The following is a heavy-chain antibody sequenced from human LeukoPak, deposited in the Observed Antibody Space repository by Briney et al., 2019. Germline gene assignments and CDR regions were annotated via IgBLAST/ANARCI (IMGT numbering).Heavy chain of an antibody. J-gene: IGHJ6*02. CDR3: ARHPDCTRTSCYVDYYGMDV. D-gene: IGHD2-2*01. CDR2: INPGDSDT. V-gene: IGHV5-51*01. CDR1: GYRFTSYW. Sequence: PGESLKISCKGSGYRFTSYWIGWVRQLPGKGLEWMGIINPGDSDTRYSPSFQGQVTISADKSISTAYLQWSSLKASDTAMYYCARHPDCTRTSCYVDYYGMDVWGQGTTVTVSS.